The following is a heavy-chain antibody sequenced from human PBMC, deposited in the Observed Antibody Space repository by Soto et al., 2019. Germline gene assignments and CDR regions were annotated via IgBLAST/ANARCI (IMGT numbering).Heavy chain of an antibody. Sequence: EVQLLESGGDLVEPGGSLRLSCAASGFTFSSYAMSWVRQAPGKGLEWVSSINSDATTYYSDSVTGRFTISRDNSKNTLYLQMNSLSAEDAAVYYCAKDRGGSGRCRFDPWGQGTLVTVSS. CDR3: AKDRGGSGRCRFDP. CDR2: INSDATT. J-gene: IGHJ5*02. D-gene: IGHD6-19*01. V-gene: IGHV3-23*01. CDR1: GFTFSSYA.